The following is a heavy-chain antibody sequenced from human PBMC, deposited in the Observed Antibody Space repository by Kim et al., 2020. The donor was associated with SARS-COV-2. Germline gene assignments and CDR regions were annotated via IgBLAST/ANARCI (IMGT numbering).Heavy chain of an antibody. D-gene: IGHD3-10*01. CDR2: IWYDGSNK. CDR3: ARGEGDYGSGSYYRIYYYGMDV. Sequence: GGSLRLSCAASGFTFSSYGMHWVRQAPGKGLEWVAVIWYDGSNKYYADSVKGRFTISRDNSKNTLYLQMNSLRAEDTAVYYCARGEGDYGSGSYYRIYYYGMDVWGQGTTVTVSS. V-gene: IGHV3-33*01. J-gene: IGHJ6*02. CDR1: GFTFSSYG.